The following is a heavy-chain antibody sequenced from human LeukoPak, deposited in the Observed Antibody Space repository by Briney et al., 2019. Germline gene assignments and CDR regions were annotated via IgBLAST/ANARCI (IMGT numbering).Heavy chain of an antibody. CDR3: ARANDSSGYYYSDAFDI. CDR1: GYTFTRYD. J-gene: IGHJ3*02. V-gene: IGHV1-8*01. D-gene: IGHD3-22*01. Sequence: ASVKVSCKASGYTFTRYDINWVRQATGQGLEWMGWMNPNSGNTGYAQKFQGRVTMTRNTSISTAYMELSSLRSEDTAVYYCARANDSSGYYYSDAFDIWGQGTMVTVSS. CDR2: MNPNSGNT.